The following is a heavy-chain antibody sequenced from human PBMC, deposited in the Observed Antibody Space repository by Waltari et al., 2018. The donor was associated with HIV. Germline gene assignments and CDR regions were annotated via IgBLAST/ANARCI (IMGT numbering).Heavy chain of an antibody. V-gene: IGHV4-34*01. Sequence: QVQLQQWGAGLLKPSETLSLTCAVYGGSFSGYYLSWIRQPPGKGLEWIGEINHSGSTNYNPSLKSRVTISVDTSKNQFSLKLSSVTAADTAVYYCARGKYYDFWSGWNYYYYGMDVWGQGTTVTVSS. CDR1: GGSFSGYY. CDR3: ARGKYYDFWSGWNYYYYGMDV. CDR2: INHSGST. D-gene: IGHD3-3*01. J-gene: IGHJ6*02.